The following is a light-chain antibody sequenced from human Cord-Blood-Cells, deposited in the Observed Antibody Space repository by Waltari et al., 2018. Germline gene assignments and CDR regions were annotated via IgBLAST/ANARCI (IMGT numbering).Light chain of an antibody. CDR3: CSYAGSYTFVV. Sequence: QSALTQPRSVSGSPGQSVTISCTGTSSDVGGYNYVSWYQQHPGKAPKLMIYDVSKRPSGCPDRFSGSKSGNTDSLTISGLQAEDEADYYCCSYAGSYTFVVFGGGTKLTVL. CDR2: DVS. J-gene: IGLJ2*01. V-gene: IGLV2-11*01. CDR1: SSDVGGYNY.